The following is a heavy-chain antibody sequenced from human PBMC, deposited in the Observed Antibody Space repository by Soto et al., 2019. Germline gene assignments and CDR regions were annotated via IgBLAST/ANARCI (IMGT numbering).Heavy chain of an antibody. J-gene: IGHJ4*02. CDR1: GFTFSSYS. CDR2: ISSSSSYI. CDR3: XXXXTTIADY. Sequence: EVQLVESGGGLVKPGGSLRLSCAASGFTFSSYSMNWVRQAPGKGLEWVSSISSSSSYIYYADSVKGRFTISRDNAKXXXXXXXXXXXXXXXXXXXXXXXXTTIADYWGQGTLVTVSS. V-gene: IGHV3-21*01. D-gene: IGHD6-13*01.